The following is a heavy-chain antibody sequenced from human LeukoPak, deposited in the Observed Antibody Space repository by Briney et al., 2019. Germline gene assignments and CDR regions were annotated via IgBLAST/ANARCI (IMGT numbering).Heavy chain of an antibody. CDR1: GFTFSSYG. CDR2: ISYDGSNK. CDR3: AKRRSRYCGGDCYSSSIFDY. V-gene: IGHV3-30*18. D-gene: IGHD2-21*02. Sequence: HSGRSLRLSCAASGFTFSSYGMHWVRQAPGKGLEWVAVISYDGSNKYYADSVKGRFTISRDNSKNTLYLQMNSLRAEDTAVYYCAKRRSRYCGGDCYSSSIFDYWGQGTLVTVSS. J-gene: IGHJ4*02.